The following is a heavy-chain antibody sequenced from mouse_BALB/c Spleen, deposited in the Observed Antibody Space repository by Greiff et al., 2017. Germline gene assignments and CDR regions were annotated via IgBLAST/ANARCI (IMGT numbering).Heavy chain of an antibody. CDR3: ARSGGNYEAWFAY. CDR1: GFTFSSFG. D-gene: IGHD1-1*02. Sequence: EVQLQQSGGGLVQPGGSRKLSCAASGFTFSSFGMHWVRQAPGKGLEWVAYISSGSSTIYYADTVKGRFTFSSDNPKNTLFLQMTSLRSEDAALYYYARSGGNYEAWFAYWGQGTLVTVSA. CDR2: ISSGSSTI. V-gene: IGHV5-17*02. J-gene: IGHJ3*01.